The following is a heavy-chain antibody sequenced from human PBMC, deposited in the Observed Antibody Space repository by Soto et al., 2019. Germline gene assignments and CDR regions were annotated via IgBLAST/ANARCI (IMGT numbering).Heavy chain of an antibody. CDR3: ARASYGGDYSLDL. CDR1: GGSINSGGYY. V-gene: IGHV4-31*03. Sequence: PSETLSLTCTVSGGSINSGGYYWSWIRQLSGKGLEWIGYIYYDGITTYNPSLRSRLTMSVDTSKNHFSLSLTSVAAADTAIYYCARASYGGDYSLDLWGQGTLVTVFS. CDR2: IYYDGIT. J-gene: IGHJ1*01. D-gene: IGHD4-4*01.